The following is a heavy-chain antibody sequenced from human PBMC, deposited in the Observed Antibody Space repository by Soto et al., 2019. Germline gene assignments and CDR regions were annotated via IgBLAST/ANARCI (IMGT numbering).Heavy chain of an antibody. V-gene: IGHV4-30-4*08. CDR3: ARADDYSSRFDY. J-gene: IGHJ4*02. CDR2: IDYSGST. D-gene: IGHD4-4*01. Sequence: QVQLQESGPGLVKPSQTLSLTCTVSGGSISSGGYYWSWIRQHPGKGLEWIGYIDYSGSTYYSPSLKSRITVSVDTSKNQFSLKLSSVTAADTAIYYCARADDYSSRFDYWGQGTLVTVSS. CDR1: GGSISSGGYY.